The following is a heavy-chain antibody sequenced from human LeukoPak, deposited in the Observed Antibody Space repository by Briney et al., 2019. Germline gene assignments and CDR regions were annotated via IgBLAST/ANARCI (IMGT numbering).Heavy chain of an antibody. D-gene: IGHD2-2*01. J-gene: IGHJ6*03. Sequence: VKISCKVSGYTFTDYYMHWVQQAPGKGLEWMGLVDPEDGETIYAEKFQGRVTITADTSTDTAYMELSSLRSEDPAVYYCETADCSSTSCYPYYMDVWGKGNTVTVSS. V-gene: IGHV1-69-2*01. CDR1: GYTFTDYY. CDR2: VDPEDGET. CDR3: ETADCSSTSCYPYYMDV.